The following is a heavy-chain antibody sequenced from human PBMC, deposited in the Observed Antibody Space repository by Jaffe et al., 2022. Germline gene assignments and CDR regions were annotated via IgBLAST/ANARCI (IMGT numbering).Heavy chain of an antibody. V-gene: IGHV4-39*01. CDR2: IYYSGST. Sequence: QLQLQESGPGLVKSSETLSLTCTVSGGSISSRSYYWGWIRQPPGKGLEWIGSIYYSGSTYYNPSLKSRVTISVDTSKNQFSLKLSSVTAADTAVYYCARQPTPSYGDLYLNNWFDPWGQGTLVTVSS. J-gene: IGHJ5*02. CDR3: ARQPTPSYGDLYLNNWFDP. CDR1: GGSISSRSYY. D-gene: IGHD4-17*01.